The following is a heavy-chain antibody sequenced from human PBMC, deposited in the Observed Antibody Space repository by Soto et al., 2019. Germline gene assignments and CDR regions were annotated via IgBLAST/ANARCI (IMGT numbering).Heavy chain of an antibody. CDR2: INPYNGNT. V-gene: IGHV1-18*01. CDR1: GYTFTTYG. J-gene: IGHJ5*02. Sequence: QVQLVQSGAEVKKPGASVKVSCKASGYTFTTYGISWVRQAPGQGLEWMGWINPYNGNTNYAQKLQGRVTMTTDTPTGTASMGLRVRKSNDPAFYYCPKILLEGNWFAPWGQGPWSTSPQ. CDR3: PKILLEGNWFAP. D-gene: IGHD3-3*01.